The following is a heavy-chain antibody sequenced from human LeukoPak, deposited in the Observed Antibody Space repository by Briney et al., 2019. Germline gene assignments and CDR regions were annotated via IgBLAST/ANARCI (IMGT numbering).Heavy chain of an antibody. CDR2: INPNSGGT. V-gene: IGHV1-2*02. CDR1: GYTFTGYY. Sequence: ASVKVSCKASGYTFTGYYMHWVRQAPGQGLERMGWINPNSGGTNYAQKFQGRVTMTRDTSISTAYMELSRLRSDDTAVYYCARGSQWYDRTYLEYWGQGTLVTVSS. CDR3: ARGSQWYDRTYLEY. D-gene: IGHD2-15*01. J-gene: IGHJ4*02.